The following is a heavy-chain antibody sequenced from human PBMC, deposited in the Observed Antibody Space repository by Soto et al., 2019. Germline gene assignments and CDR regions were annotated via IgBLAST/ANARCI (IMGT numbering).Heavy chain of an antibody. D-gene: IGHD2-8*02. CDR1: GKSARTLY. V-gene: IGHV4-59*02. CDR2: AYYSGST. CDR3: ARGTDGTQIASYHYVMDV. Sequence: SEPLSITSTVSGKSARTLYWSWIRKPPGKGLEWIGHAYYSGSTNYDPSLKSRVTISVDMSKNQVSLRLTSVTAADTAVYYCARGTDGTQIASYHYVMDVWGQGTSVTVSS. J-gene: IGHJ6*02.